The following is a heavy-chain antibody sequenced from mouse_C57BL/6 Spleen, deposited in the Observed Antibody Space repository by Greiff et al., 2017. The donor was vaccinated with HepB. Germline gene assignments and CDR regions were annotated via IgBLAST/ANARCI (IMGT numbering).Heavy chain of an antibody. D-gene: IGHD2-5*01. CDR2: IDPSDSYT. J-gene: IGHJ3*01. Sequence: QVQLQQPGAELVRPGTSVKLSCKASGYTFTSYWMHWVKQRPGQGLEWIGVIDPSDSYTNYNQKFKGKATLTVDTSSSTAYMQLRSLPSESSAFYSCARWVYSSIYGGFAYWGPAPLLTLSA. CDR1: GYTFTSYW. CDR3: ARWVYSSIYGGFAY. V-gene: IGHV1-59*01.